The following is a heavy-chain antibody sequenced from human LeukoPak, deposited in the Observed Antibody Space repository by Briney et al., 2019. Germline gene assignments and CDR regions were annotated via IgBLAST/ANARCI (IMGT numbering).Heavy chain of an antibody. J-gene: IGHJ3*02. CDR3: AKVNTATYIIRDAFDI. CDR2: IRGSGVGT. CDR1: GFTFSSYA. V-gene: IGHV3-23*01. D-gene: IGHD2-15*01. Sequence: GGSLRLSCAASGFTFSSYAMSWVRQAPGKGLEWVSAIRGSGVGTYYAGSVKGRFTISRDNSKNTLYLQMNSLRAEDPAVYYCAKVNTATYIIRDAFDIWGQGTMVTVSS.